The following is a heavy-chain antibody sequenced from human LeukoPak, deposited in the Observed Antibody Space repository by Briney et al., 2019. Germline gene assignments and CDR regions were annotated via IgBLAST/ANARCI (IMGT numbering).Heavy chain of an antibody. V-gene: IGHV3-15*01. D-gene: IGHD1-7*01. CDR2: IKSKTDGGTT. J-gene: IGHJ4*02. Sequence: GGSLRLSCAASGFTFSNAWMSWVRQAPGKGLEWVGRIKSKTDGGTTDYAAPVKGRFTISRDDSKNTPYLQMNSLKTEDTAVYYCTTPYNWNSAGAFDYWGQGTLVTVSS. CDR1: GFTFSNAW. CDR3: TTPYNWNSAGAFDY.